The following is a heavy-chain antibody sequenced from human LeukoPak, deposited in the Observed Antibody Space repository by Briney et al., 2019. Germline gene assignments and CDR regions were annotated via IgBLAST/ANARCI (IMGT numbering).Heavy chain of an antibody. Sequence: ASVKVSCKASGYTFTGYYMHWVRQAPGQGLEWMGWINPNSGGTNYAQKFQGRVTMTRDTSISTAYMELSRLRSDDTAVYYCARDPQQLVTYYYYYMDVWGKGTTVTVSS. V-gene: IGHV1-2*02. J-gene: IGHJ6*03. CDR3: ARDPQQLVTYYYYYMDV. D-gene: IGHD6-13*01. CDR2: INPNSGGT. CDR1: GYTFTGYY.